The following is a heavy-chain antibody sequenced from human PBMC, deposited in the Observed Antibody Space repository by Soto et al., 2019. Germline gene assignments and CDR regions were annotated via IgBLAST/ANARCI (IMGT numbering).Heavy chain of an antibody. V-gene: IGHV1-46*01. D-gene: IGHD3-3*01. CDR3: ARDDAIFGVVRNWFDP. CDR1: GYTFTSYY. J-gene: IGHJ5*02. Sequence: VASVKVSCKASGYTFTSYYMHWVRQAPGQGLEWMGIINPSGGSTSYAQKFQGRVTMTRDTSTSTVYMELSSLRSEDTAVYYCARDDAIFGVVRNWFDPWGQGTLVTVS. CDR2: INPSGGST.